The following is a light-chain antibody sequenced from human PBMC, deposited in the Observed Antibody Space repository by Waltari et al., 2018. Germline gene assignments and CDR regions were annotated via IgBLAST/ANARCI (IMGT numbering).Light chain of an antibody. Sequence: EIVLTQSAATLSLSPGARPTLSCRASQRVTSYLAWYHQKPGQAPRLLIYDASNRATGSPARFSGSGSGTDCTLTISSLEPEDFAVYYCQQRSNWPWTFGQGTKVEIK. J-gene: IGKJ1*01. CDR3: QQRSNWPWT. CDR2: DAS. CDR1: QRVTSY. V-gene: IGKV3-11*01.